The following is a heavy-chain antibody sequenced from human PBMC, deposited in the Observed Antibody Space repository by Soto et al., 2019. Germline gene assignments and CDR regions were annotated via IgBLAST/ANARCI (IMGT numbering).Heavy chain of an antibody. J-gene: IGHJ5*02. D-gene: IGHD6-19*01. CDR1: CGSFIGYY. CDR2: INHSGST. Sequence: SETLSLTCAFYCGSFIGYYWSWIRQPPGKGLEWIGEINHSGSTNYNPSLKSRVTISVDTSKNQFSLKLSSVTAADTAVYYCARVVGGWNLQRTINWFDPWGQGTLVTVSS. CDR3: ARVVGGWNLQRTINWFDP. V-gene: IGHV4-34*01.